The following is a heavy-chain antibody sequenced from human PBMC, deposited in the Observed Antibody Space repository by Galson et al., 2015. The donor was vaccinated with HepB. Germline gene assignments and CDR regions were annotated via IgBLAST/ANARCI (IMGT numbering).Heavy chain of an antibody. D-gene: IGHD2-2*01. CDR2: IIPIFGIA. CDR1: GGTFSRYA. CDR3: ARGIPFCSTSCYPLNYYYGMDV. Sequence: SVKVSCKASGGTFSRYAISWVRQAPGQGLEWMGGIIPIFGIANYAQKFQGRVTITADKSTSTAYMELSSLRSEDTAVYYCARGIPFCSTSCYPLNYYYGMDVWGQGTTVTVSS. V-gene: IGHV1-69*10. J-gene: IGHJ6*02.